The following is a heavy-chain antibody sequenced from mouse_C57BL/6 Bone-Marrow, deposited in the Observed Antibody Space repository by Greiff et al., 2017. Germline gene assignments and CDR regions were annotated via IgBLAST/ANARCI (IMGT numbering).Heavy chain of an antibody. Sequence: EVKLVESGGGLVKPGGSLKLSCPASGFTFSDYGMHWVRQAPEKGLEWVAYISSGSSTIYYADTVKGRFTISRDNAKNTLFLQMTSLRSEDTAMYYCARLDSSGYFAYWGQGTLVTVSA. CDR1: GFTFSDYG. CDR2: ISSGSSTI. V-gene: IGHV5-17*01. J-gene: IGHJ3*01. D-gene: IGHD3-2*02. CDR3: ARLDSSGYFAY.